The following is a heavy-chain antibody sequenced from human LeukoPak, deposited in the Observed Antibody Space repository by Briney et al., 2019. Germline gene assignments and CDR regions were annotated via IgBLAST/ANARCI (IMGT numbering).Heavy chain of an antibody. D-gene: IGHD3-3*01. CDR1: GGSISSGDYY. V-gene: IGHV4-30-4*08. J-gene: IGHJ4*02. CDR3: ASTYDFWSGYYSGPLDY. CDR2: IYYSGST. Sequence: SETLSLTCTVSGGSISSGDYYWSWIRQPPGTGLEWIGYIYYSGSTYYNPSLKSRVTISVDTSKNQFSLKLSSVTAADTAVYYCASTYDFWSGYYSGPLDYWGQGTLVTVSS.